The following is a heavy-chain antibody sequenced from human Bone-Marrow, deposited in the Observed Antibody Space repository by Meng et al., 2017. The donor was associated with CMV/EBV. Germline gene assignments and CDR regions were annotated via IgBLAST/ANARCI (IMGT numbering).Heavy chain of an antibody. V-gene: IGHV1-69*05. D-gene: IGHD5-12*01. Sequence: SVKVSCKASRDTFSSYTISWVRQAPGQGLEWMGGIIPIFGTANYAQKFHGRVTITTDESTTTVYMELSSLKIEDTAVYYCASPTINDAFDIWGQGTMVTV. CDR3: ASPTINDAFDI. CDR1: RDTFSSYT. J-gene: IGHJ3*02. CDR2: IIPIFGTA.